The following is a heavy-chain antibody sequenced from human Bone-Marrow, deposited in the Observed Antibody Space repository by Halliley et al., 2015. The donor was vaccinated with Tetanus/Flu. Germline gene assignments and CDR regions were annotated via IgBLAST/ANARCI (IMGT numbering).Heavy chain of an antibody. Sequence: EWLALIYWDDDQRYSPSLESRLTITKDASKNQVVLTMTNVGPVDTATYHCAHSTTLTGNGMDVWGQGTTVTVSS. D-gene: IGHD1-1*01. V-gene: IGHV2-5*02. CDR3: AHSTTLTGNGMDV. J-gene: IGHJ6*02. CDR2: IYWDDDQ.